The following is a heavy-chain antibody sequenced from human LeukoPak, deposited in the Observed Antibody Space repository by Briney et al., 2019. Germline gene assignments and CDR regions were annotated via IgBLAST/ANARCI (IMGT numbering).Heavy chain of an antibody. J-gene: IGHJ3*02. V-gene: IGHV3-11*01. CDR3: ARERLGYSYAFDI. Sequence: GGPLRLSCAASGFTFSDYYMSWIRQAPGKGLEWVSYISSSGSTIYYADSVKGRFTISRDNAKNSLYLQMNSLRAEDTAVYYCARERLGYSYAFDIWGQGTMVTVSS. CDR2: ISSSGSTI. CDR1: GFTFSDYY. D-gene: IGHD5-18*01.